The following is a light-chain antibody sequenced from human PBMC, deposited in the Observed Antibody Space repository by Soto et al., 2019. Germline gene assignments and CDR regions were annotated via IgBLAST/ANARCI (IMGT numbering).Light chain of an antibody. CDR3: QRRANWPPWT. CDR1: QSVSSN. V-gene: IGKV3-15*01. Sequence: EIVMTQSPATLSVSPGERATLSCRASQSVSSNLAWYQHKPGQAPRLLIYGASTRATGIPARFSGSGSGTDFTLTISSLEPEDFAVYYCQRRANWPPWTFGQGTKVEIK. CDR2: GAS. J-gene: IGKJ1*01.